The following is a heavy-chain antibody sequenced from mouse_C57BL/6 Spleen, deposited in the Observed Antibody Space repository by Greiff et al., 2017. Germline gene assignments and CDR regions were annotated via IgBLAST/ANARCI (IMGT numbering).Heavy chain of an antibody. J-gene: IGHJ1*03. CDR2: ISYDGSN. D-gene: IGHD2-2*01. CDR1: GYSITSGYY. V-gene: IGHV3-6*01. CDR3: AREHYGYDDWYFDV. Sequence: EVKLQESGPGLVKPSQSLSLTCSVTGYSITSGYYWNWIRQFPGNKLEWMGYISYDGSNNYNPSLKNRISITRDTSKNQFFLKLNSVTTEDTATYDCAREHYGYDDWYFDVWGTGTTVTVSS.